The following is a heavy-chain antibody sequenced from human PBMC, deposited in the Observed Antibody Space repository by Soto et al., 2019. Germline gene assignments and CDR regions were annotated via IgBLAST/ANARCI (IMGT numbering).Heavy chain of an antibody. CDR3: ARRLYGDYDY. CDR1: GYSFTTSG. Sequence: QAQLVQSGAEVKEPWASVKVSCNASGYSFTTSGITWVRQAPGQGLEWMGWISTSNGNTNYAQKLQDRVTLTTDTSTSTAYMELRSLRSDDTAVYYCARRLYGDYDYWGQGTLVTVSS. CDR2: ISTSNGNT. V-gene: IGHV1-18*01. J-gene: IGHJ4*02. D-gene: IGHD4-17*01.